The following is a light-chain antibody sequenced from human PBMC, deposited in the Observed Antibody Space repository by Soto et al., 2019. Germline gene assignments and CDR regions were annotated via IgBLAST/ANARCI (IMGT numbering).Light chain of an antibody. CDR2: KAS. CDR3: PPYNSYSHT. J-gene: IGKJ1*01. CDR1: QSISSW. V-gene: IGKV1-5*03. Sequence: IHIAHSPSTLSSSVLYIFTITCLASQSISSWLAWYQQKPGKAPKLLIYKASSLEGGVPSRFSGSGSGTEFTLTISSLQPDDFATYYCPPYNSYSHTFGQGTKVDI.